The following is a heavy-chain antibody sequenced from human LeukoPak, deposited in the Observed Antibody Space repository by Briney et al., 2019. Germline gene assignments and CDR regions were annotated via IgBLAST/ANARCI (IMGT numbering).Heavy chain of an antibody. CDR3: AKGGGYEAQYYYYYLDV. CDR2: ISGSAVST. Sequence: PGGSLRLSCAASGFTFSSYATSWVRQAPGKGLEWVSTISGSAVSTYYTDSVKGRFTISRDNSKNTLYLQMKSLRAEDTAVYYCAKGGGYEAQYYYYYLDVWGKGTTVTISS. CDR1: GFTFSSYA. J-gene: IGHJ6*03. D-gene: IGHD5-12*01. V-gene: IGHV3-23*01.